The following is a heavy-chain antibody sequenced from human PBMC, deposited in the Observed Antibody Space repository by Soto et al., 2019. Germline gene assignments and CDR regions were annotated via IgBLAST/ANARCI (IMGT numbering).Heavy chain of an antibody. V-gene: IGHV3-30*04. Sequence: GGSLRLSCAASGFTFSSYVMHWVRQAPGKGLEWVAVISYDGSNKHYADSVKGRFTISRDNSKNTLYLQMNSLRAEDTAVYYCARDAETYYESSGYYKGWGQGTLVTVSS. CDR3: ARDAETYYESSGYYKG. J-gene: IGHJ4*02. D-gene: IGHD3-22*01. CDR2: ISYDGSNK. CDR1: GFTFSSYV.